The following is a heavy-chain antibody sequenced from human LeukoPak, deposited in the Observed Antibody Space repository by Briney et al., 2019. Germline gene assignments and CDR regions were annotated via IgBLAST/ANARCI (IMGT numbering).Heavy chain of an antibody. J-gene: IGHJ5*02. CDR3: ARDRDGSSYNWLDP. D-gene: IGHD1-26*01. CDR1: GGTFSSYA. CDR2: IIPIFGTA. V-gene: IGHV1-69*05. Sequence: ASVKVSCKASGGTFSSYAISWVRQAPGQGLEWMGGIIPIFGTANYAQKFQGRVTITTDESTSTAYMELSSLRSEDTAVYYCARDRDGSSYNWLDPWGQGTLVTVSS.